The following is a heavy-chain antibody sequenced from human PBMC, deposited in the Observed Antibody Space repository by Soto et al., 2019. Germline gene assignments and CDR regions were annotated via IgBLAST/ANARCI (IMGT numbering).Heavy chain of an antibody. CDR2: ISYDGSNK. J-gene: IGHJ5*02. CDR1: GFTFSSYG. V-gene: IGHV3-30*18. CDR3: AKDRATGTTFWFDP. Sequence: QVPLVESGGGVVQPGRSLRLSCAASGFTFSSYGMHWVRQAPGKGLEWVAVISYDGSNKYYADSVKGRFTISRDNSKNTLYLQMNSLRAEDTAVYYCAKDRATGTTFWFDPWGQGTLVTVSS. D-gene: IGHD4-17*01.